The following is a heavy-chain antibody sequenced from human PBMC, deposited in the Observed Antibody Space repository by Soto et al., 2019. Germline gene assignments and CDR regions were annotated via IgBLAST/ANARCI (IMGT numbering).Heavy chain of an antibody. V-gene: IGHV1-18*01. D-gene: IGHD1-26*01. CDR2: ISPYNGNT. Sequence: ASVKVSGKASGYTFTSSAISWVRQAPGQGLEWMGWISPYNGNTHFAQNFQGRVTMATDTSTSTAYMELRSLISDDTAVYYCARDPQFSGSLSGGGDAFDIWGQGTMVTVSS. CDR1: GYTFTSSA. CDR3: ARDPQFSGSLSGGGDAFDI. J-gene: IGHJ3*02.